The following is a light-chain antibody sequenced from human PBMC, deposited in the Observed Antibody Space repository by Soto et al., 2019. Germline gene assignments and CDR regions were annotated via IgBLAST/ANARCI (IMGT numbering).Light chain of an antibody. Sequence: DIQMTQSPSSVSASVGDSVTITCRASQGASDWVAWYQQKPGEAPKLLIYGSSSLLSGVPSRFSGTRSGTDFTHTISSLQPEDFATYYCQQANSYPWTFGQGTKVDIK. CDR3: QQANSYPWT. CDR1: QGASDW. J-gene: IGKJ1*01. V-gene: IGKV1-12*01. CDR2: GSS.